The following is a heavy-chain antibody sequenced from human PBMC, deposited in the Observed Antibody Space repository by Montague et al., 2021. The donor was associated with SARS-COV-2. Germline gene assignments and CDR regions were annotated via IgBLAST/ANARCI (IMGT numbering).Heavy chain of an antibody. Sequence: SETLSLACTVSGGSISSYYWSWIRQPPGKGLEWIGYIYYSGSTXXXPSXXXRVTISVDTSKNQFSLKLSSVTAADTAVYYCARDRRTITMVRGVTHWFDPWGQGTLVTVSS. CDR2: IYYSGST. J-gene: IGHJ5*02. V-gene: IGHV4-59*12. CDR1: GGSISSYY. D-gene: IGHD3-10*01. CDR3: ARDRRTITMVRGVTHWFDP.